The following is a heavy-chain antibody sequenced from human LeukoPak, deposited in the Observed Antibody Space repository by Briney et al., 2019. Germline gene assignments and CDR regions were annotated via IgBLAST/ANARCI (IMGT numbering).Heavy chain of an antibody. J-gene: IGHJ2*01. CDR2: IYYSGST. D-gene: IGHD2-2*01. Sequence: SETLSLTCTVSGGSISSSSYYWGWIRQPPGKGLEWIGSIYYSGSTYYNPSLKSRVTISVDTSKNQFSLKLSSVTAADTAVYYCARSVVSVVTNWYFDVWGRGTLVTVSS. V-gene: IGHV4-39*07. CDR3: ARSVVSVVTNWYFDV. CDR1: GGSISSSSYY.